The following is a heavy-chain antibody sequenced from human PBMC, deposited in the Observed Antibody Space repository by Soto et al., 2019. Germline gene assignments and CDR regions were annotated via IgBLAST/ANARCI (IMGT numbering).Heavy chain of an antibody. CDR3: AKDSGSRWYGANDY. CDR1: GFTFSNSA. J-gene: IGHJ4*01. V-gene: IGHV3-23*01. Sequence: PGGSLRLSCAASGFTFSNSAMSWVRQAPGKGLDWVSSISCSGVSTYYADSVKGRFTISRDNSKNSLHLQMNSLRGEDTAVYYCAKDSGSRWYGANDYWGQGTLVTVSS. CDR2: ISCSGVST. D-gene: IGHD6-13*01.